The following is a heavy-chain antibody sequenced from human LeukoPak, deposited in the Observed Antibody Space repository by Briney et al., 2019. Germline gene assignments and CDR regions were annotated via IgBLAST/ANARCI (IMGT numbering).Heavy chain of an antibody. V-gene: IGHV3-48*03. CDR3: ARAPTKFRRDWFDP. J-gene: IGHJ5*02. Sequence: GGSLRLSCAASEFTFSSYEMDWIRQAPGKGLEWVSYISSSGSTIYYADSVKGRFTISRDNAKNSLYLQMNNLRVEDTAVYYCARAPTKFRRDWFDPWGQGTLVTVSS. D-gene: IGHD3-9*01. CDR1: EFTFSSYE. CDR2: ISSSGSTI.